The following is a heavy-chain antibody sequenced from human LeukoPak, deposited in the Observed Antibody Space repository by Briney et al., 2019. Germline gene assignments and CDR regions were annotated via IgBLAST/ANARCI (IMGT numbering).Heavy chain of an antibody. J-gene: IGHJ4*02. Sequence: SETLSLTCTISGDSISSGHFYWGWIRQPPGKGLEWIGSIYSNGNSKYTPSLESRVSISVDTSKNSFSLRLTSVTAADTAMYFCARDLWSTGAGIFDYWGQGALATVSS. D-gene: IGHD2-21*01. CDR2: IYSNGNS. CDR3: ARDLWSTGAGIFDY. CDR1: GDSISSGHFY. V-gene: IGHV4-39*07.